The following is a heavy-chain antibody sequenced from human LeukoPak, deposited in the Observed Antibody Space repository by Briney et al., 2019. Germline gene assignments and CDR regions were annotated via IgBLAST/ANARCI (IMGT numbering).Heavy chain of an antibody. CDR1: GFSLSSYS. CDR3: ARVGSNQWLDY. CDR2: ISGGSSTI. V-gene: IGHV3-48*01. J-gene: IGHJ4*02. Sequence: GGSLRLSCAASGFSLSSYSMNWVRQAPGKGLEWVSYISGGSSTIYNADSVKGRFTISRDNAKNLLYLLMDTLRAEDTAVYYCARVGSNQWLDYWGQGTLVTVSS. D-gene: IGHD6-19*01.